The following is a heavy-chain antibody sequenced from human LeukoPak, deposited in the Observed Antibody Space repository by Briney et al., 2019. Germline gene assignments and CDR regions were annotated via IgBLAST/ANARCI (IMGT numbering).Heavy chain of an antibody. D-gene: IGHD7-27*01. CDR2: VYNRGTT. CDR1: GGSITDYH. J-gene: IGHJ6*02. CDR3: ARAPNWGGHYYYGMDV. Sequence: SSETLSLTCTVSGGSITDYHWTWIRQRPGQRLEYIGYVYNRGTTFYNPSLKSRVTISVDTSKNQFSLKLSSVTAADTAVYYCARAPNWGGHYYYGMDVWGQGTTVTVSS. V-gene: IGHV4-59*01.